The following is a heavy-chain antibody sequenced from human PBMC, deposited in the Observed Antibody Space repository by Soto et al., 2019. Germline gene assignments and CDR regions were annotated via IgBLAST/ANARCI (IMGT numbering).Heavy chain of an antibody. CDR2: ISYDGSNK. J-gene: IGHJ3*02. V-gene: IGHV3-30-3*01. CDR3: AREYMVRGVIAFSWHAFDI. D-gene: IGHD3-10*01. CDR1: GFTFSSYA. Sequence: GGSLRLSCAASGFTFSSYAMHWVRQAPGKGLEWVAVISYDGSNKYYADSVKGRFTISRDNSKNTLYLQMNSLRAEDTAVYYCAREYMVRGVIAFSWHAFDIWGQGTMVTVSS.